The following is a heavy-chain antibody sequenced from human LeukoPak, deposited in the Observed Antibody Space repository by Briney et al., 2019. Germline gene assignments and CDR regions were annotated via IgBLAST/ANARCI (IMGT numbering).Heavy chain of an antibody. V-gene: IGHV4-39*07. Sequence: SETLSLTCTVSGGSISSSSYYWGWIRQPPGKGLEWIGSIYYSGSTYYNPSLKSRVTISVDASKNQFSLKLSSVTAADTAVYYCARVVTRTYYYGSGSYLRAFDIWGQGTMVTVPS. J-gene: IGHJ3*02. D-gene: IGHD3-10*01. CDR2: IYYSGST. CDR1: GGSISSSSYY. CDR3: ARVVTRTYYYGSGSYLRAFDI.